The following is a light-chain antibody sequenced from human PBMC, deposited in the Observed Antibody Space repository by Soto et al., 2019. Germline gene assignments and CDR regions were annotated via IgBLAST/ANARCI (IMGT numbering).Light chain of an antibody. CDR3: SCYTRSDTPYV. CDR1: SSDVGSYDY. CDR2: VVS. Sequence: QSALTQPASVSGSPGQSITISCTGTSSDVGSYDYVSWYQQHPVKAPKLIIYVVSNRPSGVSNPFSVSKSGNTASLTISVLRAEDEDEYYFSCYTRSDTPYVFGPGTKVTVL. J-gene: IGLJ1*01. V-gene: IGLV2-14*01.